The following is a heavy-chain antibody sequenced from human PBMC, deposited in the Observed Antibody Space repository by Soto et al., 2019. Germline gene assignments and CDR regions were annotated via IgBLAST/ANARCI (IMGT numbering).Heavy chain of an antibody. CDR1: GYTFTGYY. J-gene: IGHJ6*04. D-gene: IGHD2-2*01. CDR3: ARERYQVISDALDV. V-gene: IGHV1-2*02. Sequence: ASVKVSCKASGYTFTGYYIHWVREAPGQGLEWMGWINPQTGGTSYAQKFQGRVTLSRDTSINTAYLELSRLRFDDAAVYFCARERYQVISDALDVGGKGTTVTVSS. CDR2: INPQTGGT.